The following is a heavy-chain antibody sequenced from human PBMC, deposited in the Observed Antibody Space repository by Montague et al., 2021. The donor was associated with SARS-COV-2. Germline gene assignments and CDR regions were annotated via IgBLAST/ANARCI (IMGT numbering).Heavy chain of an antibody. CDR1: GFTVSSNY. CDR2: IYSGGST. CDR3: ARGGLGMVRGVIYYYGMDV. Sequence: SLRLSCAASGFTVSSNYMSWVRQAPGKGLEWVSVIYSGGSTYYADSVKGRFTISRDNSKSTLYLQMNSLRAEDTAVYYCARGGLGMVRGVIYYYGMDVWGQGTTVTVSS. D-gene: IGHD3-10*01. J-gene: IGHJ6*02. V-gene: IGHV3-66*01.